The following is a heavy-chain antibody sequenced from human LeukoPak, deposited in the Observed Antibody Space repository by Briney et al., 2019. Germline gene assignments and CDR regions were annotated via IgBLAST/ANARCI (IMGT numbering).Heavy chain of an antibody. J-gene: IGHJ6*02. Sequence: PLETLSLTCAVYGGSFSGYYWSWIRQPPGKGLEWIGYIYYSGSTNYNPSLKSRVTISVDTSKNQFSLKLSSVTAADTAVYYCARTPYGSGSYYTEEGYYYYYGMDVWGQGTTVTVSS. V-gene: IGHV4-59*01. CDR3: ARTPYGSGSYYTEEGYYYYYGMDV. CDR2: IYYSGST. D-gene: IGHD3-10*01. CDR1: GGSFSGYY.